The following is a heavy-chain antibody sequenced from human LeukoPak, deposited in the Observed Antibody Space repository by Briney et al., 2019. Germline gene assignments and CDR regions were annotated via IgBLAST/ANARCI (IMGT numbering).Heavy chain of an antibody. Sequence: ASVKVSCKASGYTFTSYGISWVRQAPGQGLEWMGWINPNSGGTNYAQKFQGRVTMTRDTSISTAYMELSRLRSDDTAVYYCARVGVRAGTNGYYYYMDVWGKGTTVTVSS. J-gene: IGHJ6*03. D-gene: IGHD1/OR15-1a*01. CDR2: INPNSGGT. CDR3: ARVGVRAGTNGYYYYMDV. CDR1: GYTFTSYG. V-gene: IGHV1-2*02.